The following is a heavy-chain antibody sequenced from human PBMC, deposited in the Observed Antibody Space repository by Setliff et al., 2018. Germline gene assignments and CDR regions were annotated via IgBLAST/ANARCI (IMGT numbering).Heavy chain of an antibody. Sequence: ASVKVSCKTSGYSFIRYYMYWVRQAPGQGLEWMGLINIGGGSASYAQKFQDRVTMTRDTSTNTVYMEVSSLTSDDSAVYYCARGGLAAANKKGVFEYWGQGTLVTVSS. J-gene: IGHJ4*02. CDR3: ARGGLAAANKKGVFEY. CDR1: GYSFIRYY. D-gene: IGHD6-13*01. V-gene: IGHV1-46*01. CDR2: INIGGGSA.